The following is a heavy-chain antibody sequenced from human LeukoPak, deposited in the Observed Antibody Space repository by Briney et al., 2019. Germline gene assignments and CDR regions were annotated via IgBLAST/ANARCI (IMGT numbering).Heavy chain of an antibody. CDR1: GFTFSSYA. V-gene: IGHV3-23*01. CDR3: ARGDYTPYSSGWYVLDY. D-gene: IGHD6-19*01. J-gene: IGHJ4*02. CDR2: ISGSGGST. Sequence: PGGSLRLSCAASGFTFSSYAMSWVRQAPGKGLEWVSAISGSGGSTYYADSVKGRFTISRDNSKNTLYLQMNSLRAEDTAVYYCARGDYTPYSSGWYVLDYWGQGTLVTVSS.